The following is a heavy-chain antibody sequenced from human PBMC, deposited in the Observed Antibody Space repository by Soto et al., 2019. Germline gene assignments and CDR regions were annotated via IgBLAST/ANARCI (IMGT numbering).Heavy chain of an antibody. D-gene: IGHD2-15*01. CDR3: AESAPGGGSCYSGCIYYYGMDV. V-gene: IGHV1-2*02. J-gene: IGHJ6*02. CDR2: INPNSGGT. Sequence: ASVKVSCKASGYTFTGYYMHWVRQAPGQGLEWMGWINPNSGGTNYAQKFQGRVTMTRDTSISTAYMELSRLRSDDTAVYYCAESAPGGGSCYSGCIYYYGMDVWGQGTTVTVSS. CDR1: GYTFTGYY.